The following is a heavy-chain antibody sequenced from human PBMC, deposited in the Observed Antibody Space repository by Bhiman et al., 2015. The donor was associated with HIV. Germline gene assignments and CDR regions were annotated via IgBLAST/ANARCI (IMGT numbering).Heavy chain of an antibody. J-gene: IGHJ4*02. CDR1: GFSFSSYW. CDR2: IKQDGSEK. D-gene: IGHD3-16*01. CDR3: ASRGGVKLHDISPTLL. V-gene: IGHV3-7*01. Sequence: HLVESGGGLVQPGGSLRLSCAASGFSFSSYWMSWVRQAPGKGLEWVANIKQDGSEKYYVDSVKDRFTISRDNAKNLLYLQMSSLRVDDTAVYYCASRGGVKLHDISPTLLWGQGTLVTVSS.